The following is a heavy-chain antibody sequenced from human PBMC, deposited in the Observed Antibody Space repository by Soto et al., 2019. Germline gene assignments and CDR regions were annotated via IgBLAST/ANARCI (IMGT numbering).Heavy chain of an antibody. V-gene: IGHV4-59*08. D-gene: IGHD6-13*01. Sequence: QVQLQESGPGLVKPSETLSLTCTVSGDSIRGYYWSWIRQPPGKGLEWIGYFYNSGSTNYIPSLKSRVTMSVDTSKNQFSLKLSYVTAADTAVYYCAARPKTQQFLPFFDYWGQGSLVTVSS. CDR2: FYNSGST. J-gene: IGHJ4*02. CDR1: GDSIRGYY. CDR3: AARPKTQQFLPFFDY.